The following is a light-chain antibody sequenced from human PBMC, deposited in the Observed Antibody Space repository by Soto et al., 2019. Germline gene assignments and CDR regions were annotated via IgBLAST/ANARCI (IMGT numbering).Light chain of an antibody. J-gene: IGLJ3*02. CDR1: NSDVGGYNY. Sequence: QSALTQPPSASGSPGQSVTISCTGTNSDVGGYNYVSWYQQYPGKAPKLLIYEVTKRPSGVPDRFSGSKSGNTAYLTVSGLQAEDEADYYCSSYTSSSTRVFGGGTKLTVL. V-gene: IGLV2-8*01. CDR2: EVT. CDR3: SSYTSSSTRV.